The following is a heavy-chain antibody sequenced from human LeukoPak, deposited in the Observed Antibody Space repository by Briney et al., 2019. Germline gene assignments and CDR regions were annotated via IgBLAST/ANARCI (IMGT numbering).Heavy chain of an antibody. CDR2: ISYDGSNK. Sequence: PGRSLRLSCAASGFTFSSYAMHWVRKAPGKGLEWVAVISYDGSNKYYADSVKGRFTISRDNSKNTLYLQMNSLRAEDTAVYYCAKDYSSGWYDYWGQGTLVTVSS. D-gene: IGHD6-19*01. V-gene: IGHV3-30-3*01. J-gene: IGHJ5*01. CDR3: AKDYSSGWYDY. CDR1: GFTFSSYA.